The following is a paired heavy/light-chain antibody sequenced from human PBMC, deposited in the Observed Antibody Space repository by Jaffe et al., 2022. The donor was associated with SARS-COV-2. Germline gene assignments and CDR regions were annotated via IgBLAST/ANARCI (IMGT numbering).Heavy chain of an antibody. Sequence: QLHLQESGPGLVKPSETLSLTCLVSGGSISSTNFWVWIRQPPGKGLEWIGVIQSSGITHYSPSLESRVTISVDTSNNQFSLKVKSVAASDTAVYYCAKHRGGYGFEDWSQGTLVTVSS. CDR2: IQSSGIT. CDR3: AKHRGGYGFED. CDR1: GGSISSTNF. J-gene: IGHJ4*02. V-gene: IGHV4-39*01. D-gene: IGHD5-18*01.
Light chain of an antibody. Sequence: QTVVTQEPSFSVSPGGTVTLTCGLSSGSVSANYQPSWYQQTPGQPPRTLIHSTNSRSSGVPDRFSGSILGNKAALTITGAQADDECDYYCLLYMGNGIWVFGGGTKLTVL. J-gene: IGLJ2*01. CDR1: SGSVSANYQ. V-gene: IGLV8-61*01. CDR3: LLYMGNGIWV. CDR2: STN.